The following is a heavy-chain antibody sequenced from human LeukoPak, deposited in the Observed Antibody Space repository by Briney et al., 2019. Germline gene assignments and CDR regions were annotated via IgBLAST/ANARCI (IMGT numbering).Heavy chain of an antibody. CDR2: INLRGST. CDR1: GGSISSYY. D-gene: IGHD3-10*01. J-gene: IGHJ5*02. CDR3: ARESNYHGSGTGWFDP. Sequence: SETLSLTCTVSGGSISSYYWSWIRQPPGKGLEWIGEINLRGSTTYNPSLKSRVTISDESKNQFSLKLSSVTAADTAVYYCARESNYHGSGTGWFDPWGQGTLVTVSS. V-gene: IGHV4-34*01.